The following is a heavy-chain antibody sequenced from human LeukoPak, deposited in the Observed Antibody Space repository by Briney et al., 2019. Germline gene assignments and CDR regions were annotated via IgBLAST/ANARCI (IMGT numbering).Heavy chain of an antibody. CDR3: ARKHLIKYSYGRPGYFDY. Sequence: SETLSLTCAVYGGSFSGYYWSWIRQPPGKGLEWIGEINHSGSTNYNPSLKSRVTISVDTSKNQFSLKLSSVTAADTAVYYYARKHLIKYSYGRPGYFDYWGQGTLVTVSS. CDR2: INHSGST. V-gene: IGHV4-34*01. CDR1: GGSFSGYY. J-gene: IGHJ4*02. D-gene: IGHD5-18*01.